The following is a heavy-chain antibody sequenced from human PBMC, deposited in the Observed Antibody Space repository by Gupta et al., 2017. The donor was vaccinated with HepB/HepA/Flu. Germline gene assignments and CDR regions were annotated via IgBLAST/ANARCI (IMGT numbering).Heavy chain of an antibody. J-gene: IGHJ5*02. CDR1: GFHFRRYG. CDR3: ARDSGDETNWFDP. D-gene: IGHD3-10*01. V-gene: IGHV3-33*01. Sequence: QVQLVESGGGVVQPGRSRRLCCGASGFHFRRYGMHWARQAPGKGLEWVAVIWYDGSNKYYADSVKGRFTISRDNSKNTLYLQMNSLRAEDTAVYYCARDSGDETNWFDPWGQGTLVTVSS. CDR2: IWYDGSNK.